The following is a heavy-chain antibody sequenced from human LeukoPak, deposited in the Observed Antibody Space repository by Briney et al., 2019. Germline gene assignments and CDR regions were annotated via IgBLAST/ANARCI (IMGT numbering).Heavy chain of an antibody. D-gene: IGHD3-22*01. J-gene: IGHJ4*02. CDR3: AKDVDNKWYYDSSGYYDY. V-gene: IGHV3-7*03. CDR2: INPDGSEK. CDR1: GFTFSYFW. Sequence: PGGSLRLSCAASGFTFSYFWMSWVRQAPGKGLEWVANINPDGSEKNYADSVKGRFTISRDNSKNSLYLQMNSLRTEDTALYYCAKDVDNKWYYDSSGYYDYWGQGTLVTVSS.